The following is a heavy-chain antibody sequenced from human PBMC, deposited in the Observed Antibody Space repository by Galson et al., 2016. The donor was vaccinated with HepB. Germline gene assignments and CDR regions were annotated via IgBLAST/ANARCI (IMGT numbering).Heavy chain of an antibody. CDR1: GFIFTNYW. Sequence: SLRLSCAASGFIFTNYWMTWVRQAPGKGLEWVPHIKMDGSETNYADSVKGRFTVFRDNARNSLNLQIYSLRAEDTAVYYCARDSGTTYDNGWFDAMDIWGQGTAVTVSS. CDR3: ARDSGTTYDNGWFDAMDI. CDR2: IKMDGSET. D-gene: IGHD6-19*01. J-gene: IGHJ6*02. V-gene: IGHV3-7*01.